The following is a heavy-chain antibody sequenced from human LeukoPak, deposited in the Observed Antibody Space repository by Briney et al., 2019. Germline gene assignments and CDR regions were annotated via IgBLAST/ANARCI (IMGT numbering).Heavy chain of an antibody. CDR1: GGSFSGYY. V-gene: IGHV4-34*01. D-gene: IGHD5-18*01. Sequence: SETLSLTCAVYGGSFSGYYWSWIRQPPGKGLEWIGEINHSGSTNYNPSLKSRVTISVDTSKNQFSLKLSSVTAADTAVYYCARRYSYGHLSFGYWGQGTLVTVSS. J-gene: IGHJ4*02. CDR3: ARRYSYGHLSFGY. CDR2: INHSGST.